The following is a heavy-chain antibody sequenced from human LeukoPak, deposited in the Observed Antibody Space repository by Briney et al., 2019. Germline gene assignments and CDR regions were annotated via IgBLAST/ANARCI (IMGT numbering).Heavy chain of an antibody. CDR2: ISSSSGYI. Sequence: GGSLRLSCAASGFTFSSYSMNWVRQAPGKGLEWVSSISSSSGYIYYADSVKGRFTISRDNAKNSLYLQMNSLRAEDTAVYYCARDVPDILTNWFDPWGQGTLVTVSS. V-gene: IGHV3-21*01. CDR3: ARDVPDILTNWFDP. CDR1: GFTFSSYS. D-gene: IGHD3-9*01. J-gene: IGHJ5*02.